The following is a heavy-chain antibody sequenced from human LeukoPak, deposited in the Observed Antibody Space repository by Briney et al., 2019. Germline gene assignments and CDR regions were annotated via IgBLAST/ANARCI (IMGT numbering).Heavy chain of an antibody. CDR3: ARKGYSSPFDY. J-gene: IGHJ4*02. CDR2: INHSGST. CDR1: GGSFSGYY. V-gene: IGHV4-34*01. D-gene: IGHD6-13*01. Sequence: SETLSLTCAVYGGSFSGYYWSWIRQPPGEGLEWIGEINHSGSTNYNPSLKSRVTISVDTSKNQFSLKLSSVTAADTAVYYCARKGYSSPFDYWGQGTLVTVSS.